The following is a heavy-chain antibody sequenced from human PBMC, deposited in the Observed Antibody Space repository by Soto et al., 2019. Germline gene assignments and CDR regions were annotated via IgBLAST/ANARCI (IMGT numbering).Heavy chain of an antibody. CDR2: IWHTGRP. Sequence: QLQLRESGPGLVQPSGTLCLTCDVSGDSLTNNHWWSWVRQAPGKGLEWIGEIWHTGRPNYNPSLKSRVAISIDKSKNQFSLKLSSVTAADTAVYYCVRDSRTGCSSINCYMHWGQGTLVTVSS. V-gene: IGHV4-4*02. CDR3: VRDSRTGCSSINCYMH. D-gene: IGHD2-15*01. J-gene: IGHJ4*02. CDR1: GDSLTNNHW.